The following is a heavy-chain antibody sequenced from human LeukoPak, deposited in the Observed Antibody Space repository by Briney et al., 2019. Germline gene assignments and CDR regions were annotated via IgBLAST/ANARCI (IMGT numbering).Heavy chain of an antibody. Sequence: GESLKISCKGSGYSFTSYWIGWVRQMPGKGLEWMGIIYPGDSDTRYSPSFQGQVTISADKSISTAYLQWSSLKASDTAMYYCARFIAAAGKIIDPWGQGTLVTVSS. CDR1: GYSFTSYW. D-gene: IGHD6-13*01. J-gene: IGHJ5*02. CDR3: ARFIAAAGKIIDP. CDR2: IYPGDSDT. V-gene: IGHV5-51*01.